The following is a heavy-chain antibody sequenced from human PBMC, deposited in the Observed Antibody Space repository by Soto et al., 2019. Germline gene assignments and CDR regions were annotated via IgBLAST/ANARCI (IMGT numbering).Heavy chain of an antibody. CDR3: AREGGLSSSPVVDAFDI. J-gene: IGHJ3*02. V-gene: IGHV4-59*01. CDR2: IYYSGST. D-gene: IGHD6-6*01. CDR1: GGSISSYY. Sequence: SETLSLTCTVSGGSISSYYWSWIRQPPGKGLEWIGDIYYSGSTNYNPSLKSRVTISVETYKNQFSLKLSSVTAADTAVYYCAREGGLSSSPVVDAFDIWGQGTMVTVSS.